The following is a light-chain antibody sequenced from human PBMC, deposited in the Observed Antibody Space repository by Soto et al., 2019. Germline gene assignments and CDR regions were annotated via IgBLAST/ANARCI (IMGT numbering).Light chain of an antibody. CDR1: QSVTTN. CDR3: QQSNIWPPIT. J-gene: IGKJ5*01. CDR2: GAS. V-gene: IGKV3-15*01. Sequence: EIVMTQSPATLSVSPGDRVTLSCRASQSVTTNLAWYQQKPGQAPRLLIYGASTRAPRIPARFSGSGSVTEFTLTISSLQSEDFAVYYCQQSNIWPPITFGQGTRLEIK.